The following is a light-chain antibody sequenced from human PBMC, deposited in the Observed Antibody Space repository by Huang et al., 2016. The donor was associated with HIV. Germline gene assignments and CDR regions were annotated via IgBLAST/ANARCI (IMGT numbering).Light chain of an antibody. V-gene: IGKV1-33*01. CDR1: QDITNY. CDR3: QQYADFPIT. CDR2: DAS. J-gene: IGKJ4*01. Sequence: DIQMTQSPSSLSASIGDRVSITCQASQDITNYLNWYQQKPGKAPKLLIDDASTLETGVPSRFTGGGSGADFTLTITSLQPEDIATYYCQQYADFPITFGGGTKVEIK.